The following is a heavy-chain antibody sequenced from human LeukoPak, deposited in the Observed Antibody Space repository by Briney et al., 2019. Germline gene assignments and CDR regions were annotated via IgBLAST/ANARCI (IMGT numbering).Heavy chain of an antibody. V-gene: IGHV4-59*08. J-gene: IGHJ4*02. CDR2: IYYSGST. CDR3: ASAPARVVGATAGFDY. CDR1: GGSISSYY. D-gene: IGHD1-26*01. Sequence: PSETLSLTCTVSGGSISSYYWSWIRQPPGKGLEWIGYIYYSGSTNYNPSLKSRVTISVDTSKNQFSLKLSSVTAADTAVYYCASAPARVVGATAGFDYWGQGTLVTVSS.